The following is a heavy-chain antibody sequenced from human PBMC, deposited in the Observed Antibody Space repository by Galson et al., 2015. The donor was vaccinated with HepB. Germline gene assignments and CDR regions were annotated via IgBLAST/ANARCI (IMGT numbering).Heavy chain of an antibody. Sequence: SVKVSCKASGYTFTSYAMHWLRQAPGQRLEWMGWINTGNGNTKYSQKFQGRVTITRDTSASTAYMELSSLRSEDTAVYYCARDVGLLWFGESYYFAYWGQGTLVTVSS. V-gene: IGHV1-3*04. CDR3: ARDVGLLWFGESYYFAY. D-gene: IGHD3-10*01. CDR1: GYTFTSYA. CDR2: INTGNGNT. J-gene: IGHJ4*02.